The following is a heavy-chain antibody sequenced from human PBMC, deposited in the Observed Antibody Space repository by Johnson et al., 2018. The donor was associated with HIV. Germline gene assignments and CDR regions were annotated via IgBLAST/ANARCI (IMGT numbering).Heavy chain of an antibody. V-gene: IGHV3-30*03. CDR1: GFTFSS. J-gene: IGHJ3*02. CDR3: ARATDSSGYYYDSSSDAFDI. D-gene: IGHD3-22*01. CDR2: ISHDGSHK. Sequence: QMLLVESGGGVVQPGRSLRLSCAASGFTFSSMHWDRQATGKGLEWVAVISHDGSHKYYADSVKGRFSLSRDISKNTLYLQMNSLRAEDTAVYYCARATDSSGYYYDSSSDAFDIWGQGTMVTVSS.